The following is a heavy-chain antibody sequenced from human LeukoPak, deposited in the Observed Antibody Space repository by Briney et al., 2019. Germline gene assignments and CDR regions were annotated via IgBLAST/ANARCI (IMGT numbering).Heavy chain of an antibody. J-gene: IGHJ5*02. CDR3: ASSADIVATKGGDWFDP. D-gene: IGHD5-12*01. V-gene: IGHV1-69*06. CDR2: IIPIFGTA. CDR1: GGTFSSYA. Sequence: SVKVSCKASGGTFSSYAISWVRQAPGRGLEWMGGIIPIFGTANYAQKFQGRVTITADKSTSTAYMELSSLRSEDTAVYYCASSADIVATKGGDWFDPWGQGTLVTVSS.